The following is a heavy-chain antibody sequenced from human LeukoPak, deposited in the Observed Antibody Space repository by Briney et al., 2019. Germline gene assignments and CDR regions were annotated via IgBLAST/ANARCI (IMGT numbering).Heavy chain of an antibody. CDR1: GYTFTSYE. V-gene: IGHV1-46*01. CDR3: ARDRGTMVRGVFDY. CDR2: INPSGGST. D-gene: IGHD3-10*01. J-gene: IGHJ4*02. Sequence: ASVKVSCKASGYTFTSYEINWVRQAPGQGLEWMGIINPSGGSTSYAQKFQGRVTMTRDTSTSTVYMELSSLRSEDTAVYYCARDRGTMVRGVFDYWGQGTLVTVSS.